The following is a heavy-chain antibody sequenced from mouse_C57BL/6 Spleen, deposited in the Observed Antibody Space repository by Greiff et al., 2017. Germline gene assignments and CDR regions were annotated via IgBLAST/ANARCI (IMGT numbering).Heavy chain of an antibody. V-gene: IGHV1-55*01. Sequence: VQLQQPGAELVKPGASVKMSCKASGYTFTSYWITWVKQRPGQGLEWIGDIYPGSGSTNYNEKFKSKATLTVDTSSSTAYMQLSSLTSEDSAVDYWADHPTTTVFPYFDYWGQGTTLTVSS. CDR3: ADHPTTTVFPYFDY. CDR1: GYTFTSYW. D-gene: IGHD1-1*01. CDR2: IYPGSGST. J-gene: IGHJ2*01.